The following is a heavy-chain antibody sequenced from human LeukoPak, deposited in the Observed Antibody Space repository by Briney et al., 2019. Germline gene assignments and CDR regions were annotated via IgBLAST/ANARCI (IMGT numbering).Heavy chain of an antibody. D-gene: IGHD1-26*01. J-gene: IGHJ4*02. CDR1: GFTVSSNS. Sequence: PGGSLRLSCTVSGFTVSSNSMSWVRQAPGKGLEWVSFIYSDNTHYSDSVKGRFTISRDNSKNTLYLQMNSLRAEDTAVYYCAKDVSEVGFDYWGQGTLVTVSS. CDR2: IYSDNT. CDR3: AKDVSEVGFDY. V-gene: IGHV3-66*03.